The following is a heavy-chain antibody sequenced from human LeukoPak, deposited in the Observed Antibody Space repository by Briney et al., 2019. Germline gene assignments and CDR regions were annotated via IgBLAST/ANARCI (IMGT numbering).Heavy chain of an antibody. CDR2: IFYSGGA. V-gene: IGHV4-59*01. Sequence: SETLSLTCTVSGGSIRSYYWSWIRQPPGKGLEWIGYIFYSGGANYNPSLKSRVTISVDTSKNQFSLKPTSVTAADTAVYYCARVYYSNSYDYWYFDLWGRGTLVTVSS. J-gene: IGHJ2*01. D-gene: IGHD6-13*01. CDR3: ARVYYSNSYDYWYFDL. CDR1: GGSIRSYY.